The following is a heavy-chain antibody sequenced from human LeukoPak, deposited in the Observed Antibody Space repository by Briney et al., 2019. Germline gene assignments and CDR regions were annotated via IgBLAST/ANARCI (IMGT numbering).Heavy chain of an antibody. CDR1: GFTFSSYW. CDR2: IKQDGSKK. V-gene: IGHV3-7*01. J-gene: IGHJ4*02. CDR3: ARGLRMLD. D-gene: IGHD3-10*02. Sequence: GGSLRLSCAASGFTFSSYWMTWVRQAPGKGLEWVANIKQDGSKKNYVDSVKGRFTISRDNAKNSLYLQMNSLRDEDTAVYYCARGLRMLDWGQGTLVTVSS.